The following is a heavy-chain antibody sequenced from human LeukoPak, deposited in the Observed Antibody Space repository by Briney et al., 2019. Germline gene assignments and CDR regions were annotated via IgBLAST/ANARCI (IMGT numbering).Heavy chain of an antibody. CDR3: ARDGIPMITFGGVIAGPFDY. Sequence: GGSLRLSCAASGFTFRTYWMSWVRQAPGKGLAWVANIKGEGSNKYHVDSVKGRFTISRDNSKNTLYLQMNSLRAEDTAVYYCARDGIPMITFGGVIAGPFDYWGQGTLVTVSS. V-gene: IGHV3-7*01. J-gene: IGHJ4*02. D-gene: IGHD3-16*02. CDR1: GFTFRTYW. CDR2: IKGEGSNK.